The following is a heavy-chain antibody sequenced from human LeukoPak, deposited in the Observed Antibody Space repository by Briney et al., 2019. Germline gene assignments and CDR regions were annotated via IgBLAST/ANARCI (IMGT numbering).Heavy chain of an antibody. D-gene: IGHD4-17*01. J-gene: IGHJ4*02. Sequence: GGSLRLSCEVSGVTFNTYALSWFRQAPGRGLNWVSGISGGGNTTYYTDSVKGRFAIYRDNSRNTLYLQMNSLRAEDTAVYFCAKGWATVPNDYWGQGTLVTVSS. CDR1: GVTFNTYA. V-gene: IGHV3-23*01. CDR3: AKGWATVPNDY. CDR2: ISGGGNTT.